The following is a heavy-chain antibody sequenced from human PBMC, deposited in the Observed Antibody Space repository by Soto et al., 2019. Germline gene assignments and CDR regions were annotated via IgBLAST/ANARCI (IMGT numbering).Heavy chain of an antibody. D-gene: IGHD3-22*01. CDR2: IDPSDSYT. CDR3: ARRYYYDSSGYYW. V-gene: IGHV5-10-1*01. J-gene: IGHJ4*02. CDR1: GYSFTSYW. Sequence: GESLKISCKGSGYSFTSYWISWVRQMPGKGLAWMGRIDPSDSYTNYSPSFQGHVTISADKSISTAYLQWSSLKASDTAMYYCARRYYYDSSGYYWWGQGTLVTRLL.